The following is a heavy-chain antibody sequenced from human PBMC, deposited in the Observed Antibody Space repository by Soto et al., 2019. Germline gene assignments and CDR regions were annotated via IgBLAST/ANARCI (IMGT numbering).Heavy chain of an antibody. D-gene: IGHD3-3*01. CDR2: MNPNSGNT. CDR1: GYTFTSYD. V-gene: IGHV1-8*01. Sequence: ASVKGSCKASGYTFTSYDINWVRQATGQGLEWMGWMNPNSGNTGYAKKFQGRVTMTRNTSIRTAYMDLSSLRSEYTAVYYCACGARYFAFRLLEWLLYAFDIWGQGTMVTVSS. J-gene: IGHJ3*02. CDR3: ACGARYFAFRLLEWLLYAFDI.